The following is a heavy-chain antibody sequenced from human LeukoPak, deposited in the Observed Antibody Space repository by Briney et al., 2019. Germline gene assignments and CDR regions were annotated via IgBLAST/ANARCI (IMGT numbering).Heavy chain of an antibody. J-gene: IGHJ4*02. CDR1: GFTFSTYA. CDR2: ITGGGDDT. V-gene: IGHV3-23*01. Sequence: GRSLRLSCTASGFTFSTYAMSWVRQAPGKGLEWFSAITGGGDDTYYADSVKGRFTISRDNSKNTLYLQMNSLRVEDTAVYYCAKGSSSSRPYYFDYWGQGALVTVSS. CDR3: AKGSSSSRPYYFDY. D-gene: IGHD6-6*01.